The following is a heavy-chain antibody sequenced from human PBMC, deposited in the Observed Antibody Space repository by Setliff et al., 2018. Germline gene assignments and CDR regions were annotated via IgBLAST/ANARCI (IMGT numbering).Heavy chain of an antibody. V-gene: IGHV3-7*01. CDR2: INQYGNET. CDR3: ARGVIPGSY. J-gene: IGHJ4*02. D-gene: IGHD2-21*01. Sequence: GGSLRLSCAASGFTFSSYWMTWVRQAPGKGLEWVANINQYGNETYSVDSVKGRFTVSRDNAKDSLYLQMDSLRVEDTAVYYCARGVIPGSYWGQGTLVTVPQ. CDR1: GFTFSSYW.